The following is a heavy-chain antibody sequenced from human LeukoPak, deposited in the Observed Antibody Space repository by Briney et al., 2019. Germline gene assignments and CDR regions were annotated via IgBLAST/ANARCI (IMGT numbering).Heavy chain of an antibody. D-gene: IGHD1-26*01. Sequence: ASVKVSCKASGYTFTGYYMHWVRQAPGQGLEWMGWINPNSGGTNYAQKFQGRVTMTRDTSISTAYMELSGLRSEDTAVYYCAWDSRWVDFYYMDVWGTGTTVTVSS. J-gene: IGHJ6*03. CDR3: AWDSRWVDFYYMDV. CDR1: GYTFTGYY. V-gene: IGHV1-2*02. CDR2: INPNSGGT.